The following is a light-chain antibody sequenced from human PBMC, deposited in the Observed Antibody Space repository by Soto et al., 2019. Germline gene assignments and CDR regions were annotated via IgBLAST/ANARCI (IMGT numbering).Light chain of an antibody. CDR3: CSYTNSNTRRIV. J-gene: IGLJ1*01. V-gene: IGLV2-14*01. CDR2: DVS. CDR1: SNDDGGYNY. Sequence: QSVLTHPASESGSPRQSITISCTGTSNDDGGYNYVSWNQQQPGKAPKFMIYDVSNRPSGVSNRFSGSKSGNTASLTISGLQAEGEADYYCCSYTNSNTRRIVFGTGTKVTVL.